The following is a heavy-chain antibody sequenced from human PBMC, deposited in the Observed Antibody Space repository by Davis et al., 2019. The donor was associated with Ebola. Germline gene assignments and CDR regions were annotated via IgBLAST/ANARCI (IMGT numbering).Heavy chain of an antibody. CDR3: ARPMHCSGGSCYSWGSFDY. D-gene: IGHD2-15*01. Sequence: PGGSLRLSCAASGFTFSNYEMNWVRQAPGKGLEWVSYISSGGITINYADSVKGRFTISRDNAKNSLYLQMNSLRAEDTAVYYCARPMHCSGGSCYSWGSFDYWGQGTLVTVSS. J-gene: IGHJ4*02. CDR1: GFTFSNYE. CDR2: ISSGGITI. V-gene: IGHV3-48*03.